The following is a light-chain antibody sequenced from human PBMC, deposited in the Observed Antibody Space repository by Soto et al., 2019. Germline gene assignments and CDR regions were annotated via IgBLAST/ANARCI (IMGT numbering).Light chain of an antibody. CDR3: QQYMSSVT. V-gene: IGKV3-20*01. J-gene: IGKJ1*01. CDR1: QSVDSTF. Sequence: EIVLTQSPGSLSLSPGQRATLSCRASQSVDSTFFAWYQKKPGQAPRLLIYGASKRDTGVPDRFSGSGSGTDFTLTISGLEPEDLAVYYCQQYMSSVTFGQGTKVEI. CDR2: GAS.